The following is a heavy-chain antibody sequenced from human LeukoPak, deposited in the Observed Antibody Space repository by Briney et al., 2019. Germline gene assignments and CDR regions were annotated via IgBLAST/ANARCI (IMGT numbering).Heavy chain of an antibody. CDR2: IYYTGST. V-gene: IGHV4-39*07. J-gene: IGHJ6*03. Sequence: SETLSLTCTDSGGSISNSTYYWGWIRQPPGKGLEWIGSIYYTGSTYYNPSLKSRVTLFVDTSKNQFSLKLSSVTAADTAVYYCARAPGIAAAGTFYYYYYMDVWGKGTTVTVSS. CDR1: GGSISNSTYY. CDR3: ARAPGIAAAGTFYYYYYMDV. D-gene: IGHD6-13*01.